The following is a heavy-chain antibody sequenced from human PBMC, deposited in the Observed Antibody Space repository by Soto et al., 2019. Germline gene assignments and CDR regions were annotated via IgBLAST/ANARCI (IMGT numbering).Heavy chain of an antibody. CDR1: GGNIYNLY. CDR2: ISDGGST. CDR3: ARDPAAAGIMLGFDP. V-gene: IGHV4-59*11. J-gene: IGHJ5*02. Sequence: LETMPLTSNVSGGNIYNLYWHWIRQKTGKGLEWIGYISDGGSTNYNPSLKSRVTISVDTSKKQVSLKLSSVSAPDTAVYYCARDPAAAGIMLGFDPWVQGSLVIVSS. D-gene: IGHD6-13*01.